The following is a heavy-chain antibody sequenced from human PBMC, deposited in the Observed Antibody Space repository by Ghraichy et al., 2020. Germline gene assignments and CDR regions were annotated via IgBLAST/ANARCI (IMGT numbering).Heavy chain of an antibody. CDR1: AFTLRGDG. CDR2: IWYDGSKS. Sequence: GGSLRLSCVATAFTLRGDGMHWIRQGPGKGLQWVSGIWYDGSKSYYADSVRGRFTISRDNSKNTLYLQMNSLRVDDTAVYYCATPTGGSSFWGQGTLVTVSS. V-gene: IGHV3-33*03. CDR3: ATPTGGSSF. J-gene: IGHJ4*02. D-gene: IGHD3-10*01.